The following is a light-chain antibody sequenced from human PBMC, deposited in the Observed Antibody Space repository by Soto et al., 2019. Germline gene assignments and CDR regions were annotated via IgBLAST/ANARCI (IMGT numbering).Light chain of an antibody. V-gene: IGLV3-21*02. Sequence: SYELTQPPSVSVAPGQTASISCGGTNIGGKSVHWYQKKSGQAPVMVVFDDSDRPSGIPERLSGSHSGNTATLTISRVEAGDEADYYCQVWDSDTDHYVFGTGTKLTVL. J-gene: IGLJ1*01. CDR3: QVWDSDTDHYV. CDR2: DDS. CDR1: NIGGKS.